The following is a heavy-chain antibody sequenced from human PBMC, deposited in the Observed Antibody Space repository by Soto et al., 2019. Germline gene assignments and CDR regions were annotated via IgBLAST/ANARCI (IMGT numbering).Heavy chain of an antibody. V-gene: IGHV1-8*01. CDR2: MNPKSGNT. J-gene: IGHJ3*02. D-gene: IGHD6-19*01. CDR3: ARGKDSSGWYLEDAFDI. Sequence: ASVKVSCKASGYTFTSYDIQWVRQATGQGLEWMGWMNPKSGNTGYAQKFQGRVTMTRTTSISTAYMELSSLRSEDTAVYYCARGKDSSGWYLEDAFDIWGQGTMVTVSS. CDR1: GYTFTSYD.